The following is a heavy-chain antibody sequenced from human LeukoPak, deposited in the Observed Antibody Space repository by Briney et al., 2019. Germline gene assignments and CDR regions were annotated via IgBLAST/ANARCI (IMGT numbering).Heavy chain of an antibody. CDR3: ARDGGSGSSSYYYYYMDV. CDR1: GYTFTVYY. Sequence: ASVTVSCTASGYTFTVYYMHWVRQAPGQGREWMGWINPNSGGTNYAQKFQGRVTMTRDTSISTAYMELSRLRSDDTAVYYCARDGGSGSSSYYYYYMDVWGKGTTVTVSS. V-gene: IGHV1-2*02. J-gene: IGHJ6*03. D-gene: IGHD6-6*01. CDR2: INPNSGGT.